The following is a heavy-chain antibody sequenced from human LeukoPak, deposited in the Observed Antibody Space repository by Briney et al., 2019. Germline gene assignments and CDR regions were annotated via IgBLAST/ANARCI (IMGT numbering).Heavy chain of an antibody. CDR3: ASRQHEPNSPFDM. V-gene: IGHV4-38-2*01. D-gene: IGHD1-14*01. CDR1: GYPISSGYY. J-gene: IGHJ3*02. CDR2: INRSGNT. Sequence: SETLSLTYAVSGYPISSGYYWGWIRRPPGKGLEWIVDINRSGNTYYSPSLKSRVAISIDTSKNQFSLKLTSVTAADTAVYYCASRQHEPNSPFDMWGQGTKVTVSS.